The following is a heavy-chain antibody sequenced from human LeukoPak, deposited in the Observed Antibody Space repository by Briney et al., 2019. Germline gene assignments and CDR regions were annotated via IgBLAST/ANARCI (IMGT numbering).Heavy chain of an antibody. D-gene: IGHD3-3*01. CDR3: ARAAERYFDVWSGLTSMDV. Sequence: ASVKVSCKASGYTFTTYGISWVRQAPGQGLEWMGWISAYNGNTNYAQKLQGRVTMTTDTSTSTAYMELRSLRSDVTAVYWGARAAERYFDVWSGLTSMDVGGKRTAVTVSS. J-gene: IGHJ6*04. CDR2: ISAYNGNT. V-gene: IGHV1-18*01. CDR1: GYTFTTYG.